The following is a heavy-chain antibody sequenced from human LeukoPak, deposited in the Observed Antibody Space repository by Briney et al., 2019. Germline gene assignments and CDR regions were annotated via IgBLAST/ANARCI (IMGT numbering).Heavy chain of an antibody. CDR1: AFTFGDYA. CDR3: TRWSLLWFGELFDY. D-gene: IGHD3-10*01. J-gene: IGHJ4*02. V-gene: IGHV3-49*04. CDR2: IRSKAYGGTT. Sequence: GGSLRLSCTASAFTFGDYAMSWVRQAPGKGLEWVGLIRSKAYGGTTVYAASVKGRFTISRDDSKSIAYLQMNSLKTEDTAVYYCTRWSLLWFGELFDYWGQGTPVTVSS.